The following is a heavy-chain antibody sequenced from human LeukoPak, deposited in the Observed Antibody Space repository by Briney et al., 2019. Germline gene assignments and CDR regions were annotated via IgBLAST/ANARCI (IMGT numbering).Heavy chain of an antibody. J-gene: IGHJ4*02. CDR3: ARGRGLTHRHIVVVPAATMFDY. Sequence: PSETLSLTCTVSGGSISSSSYYWGWIRQPPGKGLEWIGSIYYSGSTYYNPSLKSRVTISVDTSKNQFSLKLSSVTAADTAVYYCARGRGLTHRHIVVVPAATMFDYWGQGTLVTVSS. CDR1: GGSISSSSYY. CDR2: IYYSGST. V-gene: IGHV4-39*07. D-gene: IGHD2-2*01.